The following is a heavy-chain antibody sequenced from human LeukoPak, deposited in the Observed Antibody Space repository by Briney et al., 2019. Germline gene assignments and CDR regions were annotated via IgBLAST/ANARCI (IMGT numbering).Heavy chain of an antibody. CDR3: ARDPVSGVGDY. CDR2: IIPILGTA. V-gene: IGHV1-69*08. CDR1: GYTFTSYY. Sequence: ASVKVSCKASGYTFTSYYMHWVRQAPGQGLEWMGRIIPILGTANYAQKFQGRVTITADKSTSTAYMELSSLRSEDTAVYYCARDPVSGVGDYWGQGTLVTVSS. J-gene: IGHJ4*02. D-gene: IGHD1-20*01.